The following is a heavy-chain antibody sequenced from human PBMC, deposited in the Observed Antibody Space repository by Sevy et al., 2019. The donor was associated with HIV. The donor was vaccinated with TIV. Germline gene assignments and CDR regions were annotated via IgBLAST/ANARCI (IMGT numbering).Heavy chain of an antibody. CDR3: ARGRQAYVVVVPSTVPFDY. J-gene: IGHJ4*02. V-gene: IGHV4-34*01. D-gene: IGHD3-10*02. CDR1: GESFSGYF. Sequence: SETLSLTCAVYGESFSGYFWNWIRHSPGKGLEWIGEINHSGTLKYNPSLKSRVTISVDASKNQLSLHLRYVTATDTAVYYCARGRQAYVVVVPSTVPFDYWGPGTLVTVSP. CDR2: INHSGTL.